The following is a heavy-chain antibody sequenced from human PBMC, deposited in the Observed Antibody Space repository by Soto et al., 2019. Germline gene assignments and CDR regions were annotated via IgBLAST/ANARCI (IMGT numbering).Heavy chain of an antibody. V-gene: IGHV4-30-4*01. Sequence: SETLSLTCTVSGGSISSGDYYWSWIRQPPGKGLEWIGYIYSSGSTYYNPSLKSRVTISVDTSKNQFSLRLNSVTAADTAVCYCARVGGLYDRSGYYVEYWGRGTLVTVSS. CDR1: GGSISSGDYY. CDR2: IYSSGST. J-gene: IGHJ4*02. CDR3: ARVGGLYDRSGYYVEY. D-gene: IGHD3-22*01.